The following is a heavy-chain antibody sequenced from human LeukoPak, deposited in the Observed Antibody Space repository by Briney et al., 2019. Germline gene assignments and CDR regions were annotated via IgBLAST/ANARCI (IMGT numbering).Heavy chain of an antibody. V-gene: IGHV1-69*13. Sequence: GASVKVSCKPSGGTFSSYGISWVRQAPGQGLEWMGGIIPIFGTANYAQKFQGRVTITADESTSTAYMELSILRSEDTAVYYCARDHSSGLYYFDYWGQGTLVTVSS. CDR1: GGTFSSYG. CDR3: ARDHSSGLYYFDY. CDR2: IIPIFGTA. D-gene: IGHD6-19*01. J-gene: IGHJ4*02.